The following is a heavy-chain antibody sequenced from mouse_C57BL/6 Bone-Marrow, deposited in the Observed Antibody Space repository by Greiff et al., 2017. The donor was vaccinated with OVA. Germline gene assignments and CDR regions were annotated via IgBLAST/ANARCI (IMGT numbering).Heavy chain of an antibody. CDR2: IHPSDSDT. J-gene: IGHJ4*01. Sequence: QVQLQQPGAELVKPGASVKVSCKASGYTFTSYWMHWVKQRPGQGLEWIGRIHPSDSDTNYNQKFKGKATLTVDKSSSTAYMQPSSLTSEDSAVYYCAICLLYDGSSYNAMDYWGQGTTVTVSS. D-gene: IGHD1-1*01. CDR3: AICLLYDGSSYNAMDY. V-gene: IGHV1-74*01. CDR1: GYTFTSYW.